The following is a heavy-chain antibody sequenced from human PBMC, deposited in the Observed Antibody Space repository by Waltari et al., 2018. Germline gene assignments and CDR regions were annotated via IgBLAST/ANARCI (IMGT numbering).Heavy chain of an antibody. Sequence: VQLQESGPGLVKPSETLSLTCAVSGYSISSGYYWGWIRQPPGTGLGWIGSIYHSGDAYYNPSLKSRVTIAVDTSKNQCSLKLSSVTAADTAVYYCARRGSAAGDYYVDYWGQGTLVTVSS. CDR1: GYSISSGYY. J-gene: IGHJ4*02. V-gene: IGHV4-38-2*01. D-gene: IGHD6-13*01. CDR3: ARRGSAAGDYYVDY. CDR2: IYHSGDA.